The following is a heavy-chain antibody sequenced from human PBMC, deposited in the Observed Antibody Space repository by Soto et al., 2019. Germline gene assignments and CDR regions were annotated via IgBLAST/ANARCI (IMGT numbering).Heavy chain of an antibody. D-gene: IGHD2-2*01. CDR1: GFTFSSYA. Sequence: QVQLVESGGGVVQPGRSLRLSCAASGFTFSSYAMHWVRQAPGKGLEWVAVISYDGSNKYYADSVEGRLTISRDNSKNTLYLQMNSLRAEDTAVYYCARTVVPAAMYLDYWGQGTLVTVSS. CDR3: ARTVVPAAMYLDY. V-gene: IGHV3-30-3*01. CDR2: ISYDGSNK. J-gene: IGHJ4*02.